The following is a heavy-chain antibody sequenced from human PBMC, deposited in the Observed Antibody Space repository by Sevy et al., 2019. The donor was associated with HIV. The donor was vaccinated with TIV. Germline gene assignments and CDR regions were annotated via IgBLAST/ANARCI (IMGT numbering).Heavy chain of an antibody. Sequence: GGYLRLSCAASGFTFSSYAMSWVRQAPGKGVEWVSAISGSGGSTYYADSVKGRFTISKDNSKNTLYLQMNSLKADDTAVYYSAKEAYDDYSGQGTLVTVSS. CDR3: AKEAYDDY. J-gene: IGHJ4*02. CDR2: ISGSGGST. CDR1: GFTFSSYA. V-gene: IGHV3-23*01. D-gene: IGHD3-22*01.